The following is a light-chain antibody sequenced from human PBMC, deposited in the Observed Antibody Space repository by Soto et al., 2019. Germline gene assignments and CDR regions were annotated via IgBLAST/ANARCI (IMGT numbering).Light chain of an antibody. CDR3: QQYDSSPWT. Sequence: EIVLTQSPGTLSLSPGERATLSCRASQSVSSSFLAWYQQKPGQAPRLLIYGASSRATGIQDRFSGSGSGTDFTLTISRLEPEDIAVYYCQQYDSSPWTFGQGTKVEIK. CDR1: QSVSSSF. V-gene: IGKV3-20*01. J-gene: IGKJ1*01. CDR2: GAS.